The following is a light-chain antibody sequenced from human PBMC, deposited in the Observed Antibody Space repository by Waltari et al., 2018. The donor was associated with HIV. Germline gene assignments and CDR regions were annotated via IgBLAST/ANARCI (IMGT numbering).Light chain of an antibody. V-gene: IGLV8-61*01. Sequence: QSVVTQEPSFSVSPGGTVTLTCGLTFGSVSSGNYPSWYRQTPGQAARVCIDSTRTRSSGVPDRCACAILGDKAALTITGAQADDESDDDCSLYLGSGTSVFGGGTKLSV. CDR2: STR. CDR1: FGSVSSGNY. CDR3: SLYLGSGTSV. J-gene: IGLJ3*02.